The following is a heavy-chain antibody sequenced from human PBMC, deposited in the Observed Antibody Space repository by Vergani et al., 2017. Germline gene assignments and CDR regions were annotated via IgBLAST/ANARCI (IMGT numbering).Heavy chain of an antibody. CDR1: GFTFSDYY. Sequence: QVQLVESGGGLVKPGGSLRLSCAASGFTFSDYYMSWIRQVPWKGLEWVAYIRRSGSTIYHANSVKGRFTISRDNAKNSRYLQMNSLRAEGTAVYYCARVPEDSDYMDVWGKGTTVTVSS. V-gene: IGHV3-11*01. CDR2: IRRSGSTI. D-gene: IGHD2-15*01. CDR3: ARVPEDSDYMDV. J-gene: IGHJ6*03.